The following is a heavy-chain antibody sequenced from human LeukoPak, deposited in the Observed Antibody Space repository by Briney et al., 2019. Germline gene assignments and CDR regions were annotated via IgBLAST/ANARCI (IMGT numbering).Heavy chain of an antibody. CDR2: VSDSGNTI. CDR1: RFTFSNYA. Sequence: PGGSLRLSCAASRFTFSNYAMSWARQAPGKGLEWVSGVSDSGNTIYYADSVKGRFTISRDNSKNTVYLQMTSLRAEDTALYYCAKGVGTTMAYYFDYWGQGTLVTVSS. D-gene: IGHD1-26*01. J-gene: IGHJ4*02. CDR3: AKGVGTTMAYYFDY. V-gene: IGHV3-23*01.